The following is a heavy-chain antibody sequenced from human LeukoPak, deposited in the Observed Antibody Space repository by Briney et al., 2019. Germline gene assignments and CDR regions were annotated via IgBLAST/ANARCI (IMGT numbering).Heavy chain of an antibody. V-gene: IGHV3-30-3*01. CDR1: GFTFSSYA. J-gene: IGHJ3*02. D-gene: IGHD6-13*01. CDR3: ASLVHAFDI. Sequence: GRSLRLSCAASGFTFSSYAMHWVRQAPGKGLEWVAVVSYDGSNKYYADSVKGRFTLSRDNSKSTLYLQMNSLRAEDTAVYYCASLVHAFDIWGQGTMVTVSS. CDR2: VSYDGSNK.